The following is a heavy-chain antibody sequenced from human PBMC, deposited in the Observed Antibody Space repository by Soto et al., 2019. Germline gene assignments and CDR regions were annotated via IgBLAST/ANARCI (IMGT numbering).Heavy chain of an antibody. CDR3: ARAGYCSGGSCYSDFDY. Sequence: SETLSLTCTVSGGSVSSGSYYWSWIRQPPGKGLEWIGYIYYSGSTNYNPSLKSRVTISVDTSKNQFSLKLSSVTAADTAVYYCARAGYCSGGSCYSDFDYWGQGTLVNVSS. D-gene: IGHD2-15*01. CDR2: IYYSGST. J-gene: IGHJ4*02. V-gene: IGHV4-61*01. CDR1: GGSVSSGSYY.